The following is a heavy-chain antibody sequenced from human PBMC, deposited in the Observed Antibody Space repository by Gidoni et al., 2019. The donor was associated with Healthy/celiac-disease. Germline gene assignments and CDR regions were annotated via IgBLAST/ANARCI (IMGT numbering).Heavy chain of an antibody. D-gene: IGHD3-16*02. CDR3: ATEAPTRSYDYVWGSYRLGWFDP. Sequence: QVQLVQSGAEVKKPGASVKVSCKVSGYTLTALSMHWVRQAPGKGLEWMGGFDPEDGETIYAQKFQGRVTMTEDTSTDTAYMELSSLRSEDTAVYYCATEAPTRSYDYVWGSYRLGWFDPWGQGTLVTVSS. V-gene: IGHV1-24*01. J-gene: IGHJ5*02. CDR1: GYTLTALS. CDR2: FDPEDGET.